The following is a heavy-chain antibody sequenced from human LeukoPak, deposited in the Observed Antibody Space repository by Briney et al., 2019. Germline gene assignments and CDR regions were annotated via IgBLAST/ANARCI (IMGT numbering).Heavy chain of an antibody. J-gene: IGHJ4*02. CDR2: VDGDGTGT. CDR1: GFIFNNYW. Sequence: GGSLRLSCAASGFIFNNYWMHWVRQVPGKGLEWLSRVDGDGTGTSYADSVKGRFTISRDNAKNTLYLQMNSLRAEDTAVYYCAKVSAYYDFWSGPSAGYFDYWGQGTLVTVSS. V-gene: IGHV3-74*01. D-gene: IGHD3-3*01. CDR3: AKVSAYYDFWSGPSAGYFDY.